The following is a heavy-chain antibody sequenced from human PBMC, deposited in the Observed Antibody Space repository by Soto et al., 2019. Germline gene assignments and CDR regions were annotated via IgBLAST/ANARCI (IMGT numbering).Heavy chain of an antibody. CDR1: GLTVSTYW. Sequence: PGGSLRLSCVASGLTVSTYWMHWVRQPPGKGLVWVSRINSDGSSTSYADSVKGRFTISRDNAKNTLYLQMNSLRAEDTAVYYCARVSKGQWEVQSDWYYGMDVWGQGTTVTVSS. J-gene: IGHJ6*02. V-gene: IGHV3-74*01. D-gene: IGHD1-26*01. CDR2: INSDGSST. CDR3: ARVSKGQWEVQSDWYYGMDV.